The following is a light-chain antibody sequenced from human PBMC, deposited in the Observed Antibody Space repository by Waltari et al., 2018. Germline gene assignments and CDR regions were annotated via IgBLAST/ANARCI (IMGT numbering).Light chain of an antibody. CDR3: MQALQTPWT. Sequence: DTVMTQSPLSLLVTPGEPASLSCRSSQSLLYRNGNNYLDWYLQKPGQSPKLLIYLGSNRASGVPDRFSGSGSGTDFTLKITRVEAEDVGIYYCMQALQTPWTFGQGTKVEIK. J-gene: IGKJ1*01. CDR1: QSLLYRNGNNY. CDR2: LGS. V-gene: IGKV2-28*01.